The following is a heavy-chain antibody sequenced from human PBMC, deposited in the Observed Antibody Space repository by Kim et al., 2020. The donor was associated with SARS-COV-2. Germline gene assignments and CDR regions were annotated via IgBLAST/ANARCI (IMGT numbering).Heavy chain of an antibody. Sequence: GSTYYADSVKGRFTISRDNSKTTLYLQMNSLRAEDTAVYYCAKGRSYFDYWGQGTLVTVSS. D-gene: IGHD3-10*01. J-gene: IGHJ4*02. CDR3: AKGRSYFDY. CDR2: GST. V-gene: IGHV3-23*01.